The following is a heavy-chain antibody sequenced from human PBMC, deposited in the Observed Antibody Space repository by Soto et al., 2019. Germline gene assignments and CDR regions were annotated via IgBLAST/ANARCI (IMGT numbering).Heavy chain of an antibody. D-gene: IGHD3-22*01. V-gene: IGHV4-31*03. CDR3: ARETLDSSDSFMRPPDAFDV. CDR2: IYLSGYT. CDR1: GASITSDGYY. Sequence: SETLSLTCTVSGASITSDGYYWTWTRQHPGKGLEWIGYIYLSGYTYYNPSLKSRTIISLDTSKNQFSVKLSSVTAADTAVYYCARETLDSSDSFMRPPDAFDVWGPGTMVTVSS. J-gene: IGHJ3*01.